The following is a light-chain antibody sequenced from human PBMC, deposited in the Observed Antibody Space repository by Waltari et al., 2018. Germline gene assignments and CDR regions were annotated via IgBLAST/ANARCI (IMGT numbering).Light chain of an antibody. CDR3: QQRKNWPPLT. V-gene: IGKV3-11*01. CDR1: QSVDRY. Sequence: ETVLTQSPATLSFSPGERATPPCRASQSVDRYLAWYQQKPGQAPRLLIYDTSNRATGTPARFSGSGSGTDFTLTISSLEPEDFAVYYCQQRKNWPPLTFGGGTKVEIK. J-gene: IGKJ4*01. CDR2: DTS.